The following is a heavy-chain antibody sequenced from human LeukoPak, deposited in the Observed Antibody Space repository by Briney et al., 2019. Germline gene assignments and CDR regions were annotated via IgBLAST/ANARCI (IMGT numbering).Heavy chain of an antibody. V-gene: IGHV1-8*03. D-gene: IGHD3-3*01. Sequence: GASVKVSCKASGYTFTSYDINWVRQATGQGLEWMGWMNPNSGNTGYAQKFQGRVTITRNTSISTAYMELSSLRSEDTAVYYCARVRGFGDFWSGYYWTYYYYMDVWGKGTTVTVSS. CDR1: GYTFTSYD. J-gene: IGHJ6*03. CDR2: MNPNSGNT. CDR3: ARVRGFGDFWSGYYWTYYYYMDV.